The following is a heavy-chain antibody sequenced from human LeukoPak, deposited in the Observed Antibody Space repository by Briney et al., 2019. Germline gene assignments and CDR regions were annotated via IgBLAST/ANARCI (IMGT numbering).Heavy chain of an antibody. CDR3: ATLAGTGWNYFDY. J-gene: IGHJ4*02. V-gene: IGHV3-30*03. Sequence: PGRSLRLSCAASGFTFSSYGMHWVRQAPGKGLEWVAVISYDGSNKYYADSVKGRFTISRDNSKNTLYLQMSSLRSEDTAVYYCATLAGTGWNYFDYWGQGTLVTVPS. CDR2: ISYDGSNK. D-gene: IGHD6-13*01. CDR1: GFTFSSYG.